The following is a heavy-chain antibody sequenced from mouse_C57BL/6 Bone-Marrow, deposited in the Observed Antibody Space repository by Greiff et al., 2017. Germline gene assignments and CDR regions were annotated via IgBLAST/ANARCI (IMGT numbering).Heavy chain of an antibody. CDR2: IYPGSGST. V-gene: IGHV1-55*01. J-gene: IGHJ2*01. CDR1: GYTFTSYW. CDR3: AKSGPLGRSCDY. Sequence: QVQLQQSGAELVKPGASVKMSCKASGYTFTSYWITWVKQRPGQGLEWIGDIYPGSGSTNYNEKCKSKATLTVDTSSNTAYMQLSSLTSEDSAVFNCAKSGPLGRSCDYWGQGTTLTVSS. D-gene: IGHD4-1*01.